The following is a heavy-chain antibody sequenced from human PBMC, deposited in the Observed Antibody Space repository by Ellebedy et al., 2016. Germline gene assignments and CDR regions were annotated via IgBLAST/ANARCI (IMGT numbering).Heavy chain of an antibody. CDR3: AKNQPWGGFMDS. CDR1: GFIFSRYG. CDR2: ISSSTTVI. V-gene: IGHV3-48*04. Sequence: GESLKISXAASGFIFSRYGMNWVRQAPGKGLEWISYISSSTTVIYYANSVEGRFTISRDTAENSLYLQMNSLRAEDTAIYCCAKNQPWGGFMDSWGQGTLVTVSS. J-gene: IGHJ4*02. D-gene: IGHD3-16*01.